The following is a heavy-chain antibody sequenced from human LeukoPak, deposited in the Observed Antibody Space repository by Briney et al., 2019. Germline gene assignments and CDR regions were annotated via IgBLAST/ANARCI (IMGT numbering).Heavy chain of an antibody. CDR3: AKGLKWLRLGDAFDI. Sequence: GGSLRLSCAASGFTFSSYAMSWVRQAPGKGLEWVSAISGSGGSTYYADSVKGRFTISRDNSKNTLYLQMNSLRAEDAAVYYCAKGLKWLRLGDAFDIWGQGTMVTVSS. CDR2: ISGSGGST. J-gene: IGHJ3*02. CDR1: GFTFSSYA. V-gene: IGHV3-23*01. D-gene: IGHD5-12*01.